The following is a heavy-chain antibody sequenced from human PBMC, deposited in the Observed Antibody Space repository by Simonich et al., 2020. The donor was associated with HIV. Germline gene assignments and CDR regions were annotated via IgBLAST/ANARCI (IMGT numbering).Heavy chain of an antibody. D-gene: IGHD3-10*01. CDR1: GGSISSSRYY. V-gene: IGHV4-39*01. CDR2: IFYSGST. J-gene: IGHJ3*02. Sequence: QLQLQESGPGLVKPSETLSLTCTVSGGSISSSRYYWGWIRQPPGKGLEWIGSIFYSGSTYYNPSLKMRVTISVDTSKNQFSLKLSSVTAADTAVDYCARRSAGDGEGFDIWGQGTMVTVSS. CDR3: ARRSAGDGEGFDI.